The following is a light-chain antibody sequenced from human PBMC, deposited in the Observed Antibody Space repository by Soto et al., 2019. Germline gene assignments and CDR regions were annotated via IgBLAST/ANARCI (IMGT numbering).Light chain of an antibody. CDR1: SSDVGSYNL. J-gene: IGLJ1*01. Sequence: QSALTQPASVSGSPGQSITISCTGTSSDVGSYNLVSWYQQHPGKAPKLMIYEGSKRPSGVSNRFSGSKSGNTASLTISGLQDEDEADYYCCSYAGSSTNYVFGTATKRTVL. CDR2: EGS. V-gene: IGLV2-23*01. CDR3: CSYAGSSTNYV.